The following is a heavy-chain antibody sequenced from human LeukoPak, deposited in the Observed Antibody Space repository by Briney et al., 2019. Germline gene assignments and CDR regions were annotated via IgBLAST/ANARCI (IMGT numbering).Heavy chain of an antibody. CDR3: ARLKRGGSYYQYPYYFDY. J-gene: IGHJ4*02. Sequence: SETLSLTCAVYGGSFSGYYWSWIRQPPGKGLEWIGEINHSGSTNYNPSLKSRVTISVDTSKNQFSLKLSSVTAADTAVYYCARLKRGGSYYQYPYYFDYWGQGTLVTVSS. CDR1: GGSFSGYY. D-gene: IGHD1-26*01. V-gene: IGHV4-34*01. CDR2: INHSGST.